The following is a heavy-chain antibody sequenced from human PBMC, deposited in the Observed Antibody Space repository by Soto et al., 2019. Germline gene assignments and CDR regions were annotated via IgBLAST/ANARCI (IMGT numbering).Heavy chain of an antibody. CDR1: GFTFSASG. CDR3: TRQYVDDYNSFDS. CDR2: IRSKANNYAT. D-gene: IGHD4-4*01. Sequence: EVQLVESGGGLVQPGGSLKLSCAASGFTFSASGMHWVRQASGKGLEWVGRIRSKANNYATAYAASVKGRFTVSRDDSKNTAYLRMDSLETEDTAVYYCTRQYVDDYNSFDSWGQGTLVTVSS. V-gene: IGHV3-73*01. J-gene: IGHJ4*02.